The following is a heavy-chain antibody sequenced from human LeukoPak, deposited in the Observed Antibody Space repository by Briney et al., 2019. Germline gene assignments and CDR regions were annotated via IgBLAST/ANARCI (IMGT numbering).Heavy chain of an antibody. CDR3: ARDGYSYGLDIDY. D-gene: IGHD5-18*01. Sequence: ASVKVSCKASGYTFTSYAMHWVRQAPGQRLEWMGWINAGNGNTKYSQKFQGRVTMTRDTSTSTVYMELSSLRSEDTAVYYCARDGYSYGLDIDYWGQGTLVTVSS. CDR2: INAGNGNT. V-gene: IGHV1-3*01. J-gene: IGHJ4*02. CDR1: GYTFTSYA.